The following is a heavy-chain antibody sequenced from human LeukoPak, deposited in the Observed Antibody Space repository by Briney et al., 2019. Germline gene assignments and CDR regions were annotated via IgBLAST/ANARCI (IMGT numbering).Heavy chain of an antibody. CDR1: GFTFSSYS. J-gene: IGHJ4*02. CDR2: ISSSSSSI. Sequence: GGSLRLSCAASGFTFSSYSMNWVRQAPGKGLEWVSHISSSSSSIYYADSVEGRFTISRDNAKNSLYLQMNSLRDEDTAVYYCARARIVGAEYYYFDYWGQGTLVTVSS. V-gene: IGHV3-48*02. CDR3: ARARIVGAEYYYFDY. D-gene: IGHD1-26*01.